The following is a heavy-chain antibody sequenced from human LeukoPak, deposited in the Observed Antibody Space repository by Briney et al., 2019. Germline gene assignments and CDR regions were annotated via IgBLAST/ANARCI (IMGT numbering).Heavy chain of an antibody. Sequence: PGGSLRLSCAASGXTFSSYWMHWVRQAPGKGLVWVSRINSDGSSTSYADSVKGRFTISRDNAKNTLYLQMNSLRAEDTAVYYCARGGTSGSLIYWGQGTLVTVSS. CDR2: INSDGSST. D-gene: IGHD1-26*01. J-gene: IGHJ4*02. CDR3: ARGGTSGSLIY. CDR1: GXTFSSYW. V-gene: IGHV3-74*01.